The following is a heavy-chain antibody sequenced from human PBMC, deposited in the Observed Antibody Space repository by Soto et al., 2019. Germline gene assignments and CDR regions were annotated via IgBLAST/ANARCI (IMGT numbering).Heavy chain of an antibody. CDR3: ARTISGYVT. D-gene: IGHD5-12*01. Sequence: QVHLVQSGAEMKKPGASVKLSCKASVITYNTYTIHWVRQAPGQRLEWMGWINACNGDTRYSQNFQGRVTLTRDTAAITVYTVLESLKSGDTVVYYCARTISGYVTWGQGTLVTVSS. CDR2: INACNGDT. CDR1: VITYNTYT. J-gene: IGHJ4*02. V-gene: IGHV1-3*01.